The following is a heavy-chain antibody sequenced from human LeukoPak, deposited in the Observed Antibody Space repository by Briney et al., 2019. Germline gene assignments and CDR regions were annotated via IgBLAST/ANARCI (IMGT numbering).Heavy chain of an antibody. V-gene: IGHV3-74*01. D-gene: IGHD3/OR15-3a*01. Sequence: GGSLRLSCEASGMIFNNHWMHCIRQAPGKWLVWVARINKDGSSTTYSDSVRGRFTISRDSARNTLSLQMNSLRAEDTALYYCVRDVRGIGQDYYYMDVWGKGTTVTVSS. CDR2: INKDGSST. CDR3: VRDVRGIGQDYYYMDV. CDR1: GMIFNNHW. J-gene: IGHJ6*03.